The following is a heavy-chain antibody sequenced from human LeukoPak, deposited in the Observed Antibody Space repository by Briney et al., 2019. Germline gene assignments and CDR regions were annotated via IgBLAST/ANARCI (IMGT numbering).Heavy chain of an antibody. Sequence: SQTLSLTCTVSGGSISSGGYYWSWIRQPPGKGLEWIGEINHSGSTNYNPSLKSRVTISVDTSKNQFSLKLSSVTAADTAVYYCARALPYSSSWYHYNWFDPWGQGTLVTVSS. V-gene: IGHV4-30-2*01. D-gene: IGHD6-13*01. CDR1: GGSISSGGYY. CDR3: ARALPYSSSWYHYNWFDP. CDR2: INHSGST. J-gene: IGHJ5*02.